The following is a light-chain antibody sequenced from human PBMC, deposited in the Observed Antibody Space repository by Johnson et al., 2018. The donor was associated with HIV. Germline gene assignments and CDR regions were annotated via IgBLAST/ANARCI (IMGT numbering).Light chain of an antibody. V-gene: IGLV1-51*02. Sequence: QSVLTQPPSVSAAPGQKVTISCSGSSSNIGNNYVSWYQQLPGTAPKLLIYENNKRPSGIPDRFSGSKSGTSATLGITGLQTGDEADYYCGTWDSSLSAPLFGTGTNVTVL. CDR1: SSNIGNNY. CDR2: ENN. J-gene: IGLJ1*01. CDR3: GTWDSSLSAPL.